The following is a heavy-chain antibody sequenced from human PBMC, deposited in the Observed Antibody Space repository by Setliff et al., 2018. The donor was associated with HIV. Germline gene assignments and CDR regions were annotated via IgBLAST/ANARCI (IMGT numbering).Heavy chain of an antibody. D-gene: IGHD3-22*01. CDR2: ISGGGKSI. V-gene: IGHV3-21*04. Sequence: TFSSYTMHWVRQAPGKGLEWVASISGGGKSIYYADSVKGRFTISRDNADRSLYLQMNSLRAEDTAMYYCASSRPPDDSSGYLDHWGQGTLVTVSS. J-gene: IGHJ4*01. CDR1: TFSSYT. CDR3: ASSRPPDDSSGYLDH.